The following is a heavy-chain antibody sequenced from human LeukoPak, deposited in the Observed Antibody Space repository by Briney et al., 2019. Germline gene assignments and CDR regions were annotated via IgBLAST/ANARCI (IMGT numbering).Heavy chain of an antibody. Sequence: PSETLSLTCTVSGASISTYYWSWIRQPAGKGLEWIGRMYTSGSTNYNSSLKSRVTMSVDTSKNQLSLKLGSVTAADTAVYFCARDNGGDYWYSDIWGRGTLVTVSP. V-gene: IGHV4-4*07. CDR2: MYTSGST. J-gene: IGHJ2*01. CDR1: GASISTYY. D-gene: IGHD2-21*01. CDR3: ARDNGGDYWYSDI.